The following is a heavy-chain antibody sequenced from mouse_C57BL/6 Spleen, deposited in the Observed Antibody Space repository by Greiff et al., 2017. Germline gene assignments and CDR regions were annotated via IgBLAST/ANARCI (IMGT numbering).Heavy chain of an antibody. V-gene: IGHV1-5*01. D-gene: IGHD1-1*01. Sequence: EVQLQQSGTVLARPGASVKMSCKTSGYTFTSYWMHWVKQRPGQGLEWIGAIYPGNSDTSYNQKFKGKAKLTAVTSASTAYMELSSLTNEDSAVYYCTRTPSPLRSWYFDVWGTGTTVTFSS. CDR1: GYTFTSYW. CDR3: TRTPSPLRSWYFDV. J-gene: IGHJ1*03. CDR2: IYPGNSDT.